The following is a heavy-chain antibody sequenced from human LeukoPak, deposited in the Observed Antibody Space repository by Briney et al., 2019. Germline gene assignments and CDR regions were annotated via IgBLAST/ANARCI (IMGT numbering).Heavy chain of an antibody. J-gene: IGHJ6*03. V-gene: IGHV4-34*01. CDR1: GGSFSGYY. CDR3: ARRITMVRGVKYYYYMDV. Sequence: SETLSLTCAVYGGSFSGYYWSWIRQPPGKGLEWIGEINHSGSTNYNPSLKSRVTISVGTSKNQFSLKLSSVTAADTAVYYCARRITMVRGVKYYYYMDVWGKGTTVTVSS. D-gene: IGHD3-10*01. CDR2: INHSGST.